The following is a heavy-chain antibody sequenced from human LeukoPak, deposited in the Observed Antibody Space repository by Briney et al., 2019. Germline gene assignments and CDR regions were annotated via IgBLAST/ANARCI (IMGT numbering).Heavy chain of an antibody. CDR3: AREGGYTYGYPIDY. CDR2: ISSGSSSI. J-gene: IGHJ4*02. D-gene: IGHD5-18*01. V-gene: IGHV3-48*04. CDR1: GFTFSSYN. Sequence: GGSLRLSCAASGFTFSSYNMNWVRQAPGKGLECVSYISSGSSSIYYADSVKGRFTISRDNAKNSLYLQMNSLRAEDTAVYYCAREGGYTYGYPIDYWGQGTLVTVSS.